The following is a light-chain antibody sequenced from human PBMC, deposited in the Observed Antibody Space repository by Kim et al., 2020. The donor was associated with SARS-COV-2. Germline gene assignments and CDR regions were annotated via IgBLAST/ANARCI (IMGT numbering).Light chain of an antibody. CDR3: QQYDTSPPT. Sequence: SPAEKAATTCRARHRVICSYLAWYQQKPGKTPRLLICGATTRASDIPARFSGSGSGTDFTLTISRLEPEDFAVYYCQQYDTSPPTFGGGTKVDIK. J-gene: IGKJ4*01. CDR2: GAT. V-gene: IGKV3-20*01. CDR1: HRVICSY.